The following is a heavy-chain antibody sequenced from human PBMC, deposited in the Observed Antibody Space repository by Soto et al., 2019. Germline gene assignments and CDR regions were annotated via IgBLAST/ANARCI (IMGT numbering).Heavy chain of an antibody. CDR2: IYYSGST. CDR3: ARGQSDFWSGYYMDY. J-gene: IGHJ4*02. CDR1: GGSISSYY. V-gene: IGHV4-59*01. Sequence: ETLSLTCTVSGGSISSYYWSWIRQPPGKGLEWIGYIYYSGSTNYNPSLKSRVTISVDTSKNQFSLKLSSVTAADTAVYYCARGQSDFWSGYYMDYWGQGTLVTVSS. D-gene: IGHD3-3*01.